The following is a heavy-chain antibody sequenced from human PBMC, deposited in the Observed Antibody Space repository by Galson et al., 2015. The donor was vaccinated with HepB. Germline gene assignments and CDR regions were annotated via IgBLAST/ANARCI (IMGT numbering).Heavy chain of an antibody. CDR2: ISYDGSNK. CDR1: GFTFSSYA. CDR3: ARGSSDYYDSSGYGPRGIGAFDI. V-gene: IGHV3-30-3*01. J-gene: IGHJ3*02. D-gene: IGHD3-22*01. Sequence: SLRLSCAASGFTFSSYAMHWVRQAPGKGLEWVAVISYDGSNKYYADSVKGRFTISRDNSKNTLYLQMNSLRAEDTAVYYCARGSSDYYDSSGYGPRGIGAFDIWGQGTMVTVSS.